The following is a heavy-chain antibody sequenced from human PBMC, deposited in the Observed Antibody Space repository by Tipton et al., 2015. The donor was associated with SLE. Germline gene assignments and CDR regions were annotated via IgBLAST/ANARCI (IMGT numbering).Heavy chain of an antibody. CDR2: IYYSGTT. D-gene: IGHD3-22*01. CDR1: GGSISSYY. CDR3: ARSGGEPSYYVSSGFYPD. J-gene: IGHJ3*01. V-gene: IGHV4-59*01. Sequence: TLSLTCTVSGGSISSYYWTWIRQPPGKGLEWIGHIYYSGTTNYNPSLKSRVTISVDTSKDQLSLKMTSVTAADTAVYYCARSGGEPSYYVSSGFYPDWGQGTMVTVSS.